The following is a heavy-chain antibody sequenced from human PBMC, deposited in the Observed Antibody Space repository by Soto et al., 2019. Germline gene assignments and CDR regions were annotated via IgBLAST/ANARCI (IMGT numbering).Heavy chain of an antibody. CDR1: GGSISSSNW. D-gene: IGHD6-19*01. V-gene: IGHV4-4*02. CDR3: ARAHSCGWYEYYFDY. CDR2: IYHSGST. J-gene: IGHJ4*02. Sequence: PSETLSLTCAVSGGSISSSNWWSWVRQPPGKGLEWIGEIYHSGSTNYNPSLKSRVTISVDKSKNQFSLKLSSVTAADTAVYYCARAHSCGWYEYYFDYWGQGTLVTVSS.